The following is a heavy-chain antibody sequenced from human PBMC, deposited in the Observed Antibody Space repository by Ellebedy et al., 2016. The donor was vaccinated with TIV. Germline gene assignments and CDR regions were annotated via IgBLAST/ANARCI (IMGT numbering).Heavy chain of an antibody. V-gene: IGHV3-23*05. CDR2: IDGSGTNT. Sequence: GGSLRLXXVASGFTFSRYWMNWVRQAPGKGLQWVSTIDGSGTNTYYADSVKDRFTISRDNSRNTLYLQMSSLRAEDTAVYYCARRAENWGFFDSWGQGTLLTVSS. CDR1: GFTFSRYW. J-gene: IGHJ4*02. CDR3: ARRAENWGFFDS. D-gene: IGHD3-16*01.